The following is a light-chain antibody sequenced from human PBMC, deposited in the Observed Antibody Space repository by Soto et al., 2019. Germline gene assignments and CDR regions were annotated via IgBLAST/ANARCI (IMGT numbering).Light chain of an antibody. CDR2: EVS. V-gene: IGLV2-14*01. J-gene: IGLJ1*01. Sequence: QSALTQPASVSGSPGQSITISCTGTSSDIGLYNYVSWYQQHQGKAPKLIIFEVSNRPSGVSNRFSGSKSGNTASLTISGLQAEDEADYYCSSFTGSSTLVFGSGTKLTVL. CDR1: SSDIGLYNY. CDR3: SSFTGSSTLV.